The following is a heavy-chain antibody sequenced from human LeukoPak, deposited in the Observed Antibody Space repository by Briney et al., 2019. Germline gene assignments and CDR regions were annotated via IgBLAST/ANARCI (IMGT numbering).Heavy chain of an antibody. CDR2: IKQDGSGK. CDR3: VRGSSGTAVRGVSWAWFDP. J-gene: IGHJ5*02. CDR1: GFTFSNYW. Sequence: PGGSLRLSCVASGFTFSNYWMSWVRQAPGKGLEWVANIKQDGSGKYFVDSVKGRFTISRDNVKNSLYLQMNSLRDEDTAVYYCVRGSSGTAVRGVSWAWFDPWGRGTLVTVSS. D-gene: IGHD3-10*01. V-gene: IGHV3-7*05.